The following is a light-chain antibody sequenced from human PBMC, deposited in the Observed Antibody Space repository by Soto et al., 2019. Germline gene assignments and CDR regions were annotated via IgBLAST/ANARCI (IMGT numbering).Light chain of an antibody. CDR3: CSYASSATYV. V-gene: IGLV2-14*01. CDR2: GVS. J-gene: IGLJ7*01. Sequence: QSALTQPASVSGSPGQSITISCTGTSSDVDGYNYVSWYQQHPGKAPKLIIYGVSNRPSGVSDRFSGSKSGNTASLTISGLQAEDEADYYCCSYASSATYVFGTGTQLTVL. CDR1: SSDVDGYNY.